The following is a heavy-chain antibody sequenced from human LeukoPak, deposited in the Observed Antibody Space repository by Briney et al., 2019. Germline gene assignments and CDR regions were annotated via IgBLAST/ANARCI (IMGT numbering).Heavy chain of an antibody. CDR2: LNPNSGDT. J-gene: IGHJ6*03. Sequence: ASVKVSCKASGYIFTGYYMHWVRQAPGQGREWMGWLNPNSGDTEYAQKFQGRVTMTRDTSISTAYMELSRLRSDDTAVYYCARANRVVAADYYYYYMEVWGKGTAVTVS. CDR3: ARANRVVAADYYYYYMEV. D-gene: IGHD2-15*01. CDR1: GYIFTGYY. V-gene: IGHV1-2*02.